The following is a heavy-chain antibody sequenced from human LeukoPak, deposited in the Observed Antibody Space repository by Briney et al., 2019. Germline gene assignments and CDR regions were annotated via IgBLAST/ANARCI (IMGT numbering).Heavy chain of an antibody. Sequence: PSETLSLTCTVSGGSISSSSYYWGWIRQPPGKGLEWIGSIYYSGSTYYNPSLKSQVTISVDTSKNQFSLKLSSVTAADTAVYYCARQVEYSGYELDCWGQGTLVTVSS. CDR1: GGSISSSSYY. J-gene: IGHJ4*02. CDR2: IYYSGST. V-gene: IGHV4-39*01. CDR3: ARQVEYSGYELDC. D-gene: IGHD5-12*01.